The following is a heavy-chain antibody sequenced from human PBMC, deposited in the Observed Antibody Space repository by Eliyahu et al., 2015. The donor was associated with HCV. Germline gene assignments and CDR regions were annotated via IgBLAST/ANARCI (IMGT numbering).Heavy chain of an antibody. CDR2: FDPEDGET. CDR1: ASTLSKIX. J-gene: IGHJ4*02. CDR3: AAGREYYEDSSGYWDY. Sequence: QVQLVQSAAEVKKPGASVKVSCRVSASTLSKIXMHWVRQAPGKGLXRMGGFDPEDGETTYAQEFQGRLNLTEDTSTDTAYMDLSRLRPEDTAIYYCAAGREYYEDSSGYWDYWGQGTLVTVSS. V-gene: IGHV1-24*01. D-gene: IGHD3-22*01.